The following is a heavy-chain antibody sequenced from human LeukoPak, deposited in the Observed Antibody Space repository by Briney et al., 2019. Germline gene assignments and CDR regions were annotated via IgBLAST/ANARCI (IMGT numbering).Heavy chain of an antibody. CDR3: TTRYYDFWSGYSNAFDI. CDR1: GFTFSSYS. J-gene: IGHJ3*02. D-gene: IGHD3-3*01. CDR2: IKSKIDGGTT. V-gene: IGHV3-15*01. Sequence: GGSLRLSCAASGFTFSSYSMNWVRQAPGKGLEWVGRIKSKIDGGTTDYAATVKGRFTISRDDSKNTLYLQMNSLKTEDTAVYYCTTRYYDFWSGYSNAFDIWGQGTMVTVSS.